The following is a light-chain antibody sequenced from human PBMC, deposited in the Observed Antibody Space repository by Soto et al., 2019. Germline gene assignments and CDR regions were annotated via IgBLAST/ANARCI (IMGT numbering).Light chain of an antibody. Sequence: EIVLTQSPGTLSLSPGERATLSCRASQSVSSCSLAWYQQKPDQAPRLLIYGASSRATGIPPRFSSSGSGTDFTLTISRLEPEDFAVYYCQQYGSSRSITFGQGTRLEIK. CDR2: GAS. CDR3: QQYGSSRSIT. J-gene: IGKJ5*01. V-gene: IGKV3-20*01. CDR1: QSVSSCS.